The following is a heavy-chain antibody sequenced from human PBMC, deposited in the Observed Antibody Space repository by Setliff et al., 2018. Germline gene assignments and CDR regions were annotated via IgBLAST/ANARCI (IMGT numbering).Heavy chain of an antibody. Sequence: ASVKVSCKASGYSFIDYYIHWVRQAPGQGPEWMGRVNPKNGGILYSQKFQGRVTMTRDTSISTAYMELRRLKSDDTAVYYCARGEHIVSGDFYHYIDVWGKGTTVTVS. D-gene: IGHD2-15*01. J-gene: IGHJ6*03. V-gene: IGHV1-2*06. CDR1: GYSFIDYY. CDR3: ARGEHIVSGDFYHYIDV. CDR2: VNPKNGGI.